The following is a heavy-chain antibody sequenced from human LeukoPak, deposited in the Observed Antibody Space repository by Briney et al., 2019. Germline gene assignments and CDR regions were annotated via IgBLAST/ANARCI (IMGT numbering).Heavy chain of an antibody. CDR3: ARKRRDGYYFDY. J-gene: IGHJ4*02. D-gene: IGHD5-24*01. CDR2: IYSGGST. Sequence: GGSLRLSCAASGFTVSSNYMSRVRQAPGKGLEWVSVIYSGGSTYYADSVKGRFTISRDNSKNTLYLQMNSLRAEDTAVYYCARKRRDGYYFDYWGQGTLVTVSS. V-gene: IGHV3-53*01. CDR1: GFTVSSNY.